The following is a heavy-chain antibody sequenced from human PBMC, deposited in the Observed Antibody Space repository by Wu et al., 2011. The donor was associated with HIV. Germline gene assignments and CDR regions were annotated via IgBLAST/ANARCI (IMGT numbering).Heavy chain of an antibody. J-gene: IGHJ6*02. CDR2: INPNSGGT. D-gene: IGHD6-19*01. V-gene: IGHV1-2*02. CDR1: GYTFIAYY. Sequence: SVKVSCKASGYTFIAYYIHWVRQAPGQGLEWMGWINPNSGGTNYAQKFQGRVTMTRDTSISTAYMELGSLRSDDTAVYYCARDGIEVTGSQYFHGMDVWGQGTTVTVS. CDR3: ARDGIEVTGSQYFHGMDV.